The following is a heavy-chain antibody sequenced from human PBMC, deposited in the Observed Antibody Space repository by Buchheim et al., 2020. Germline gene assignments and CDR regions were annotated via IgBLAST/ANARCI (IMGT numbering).Heavy chain of an antibody. Sequence: QVQLQESGPGLVRSSETLSLTCTVSGGSIRNYYWSWIRQPPGKGLEWIGYIFYTGSTDYNPSLKNRVTISLSTSRKQISLKLSSVTAADTAIYYCARVSEDYYDYRMFAPWGQGT. CDR2: IFYTGST. V-gene: IGHV4-59*01. CDR3: ARVSEDYYDYRMFAP. J-gene: IGHJ5*02. D-gene: IGHD4-17*01. CDR1: GGSIRNYY.